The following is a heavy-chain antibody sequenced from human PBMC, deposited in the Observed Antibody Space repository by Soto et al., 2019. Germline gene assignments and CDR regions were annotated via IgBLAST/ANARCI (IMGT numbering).Heavy chain of an antibody. J-gene: IGHJ4*02. CDR2: INPDGGAT. CDR3: ATRLPTDF. Sequence: ASVKVSCKASGYTFTGYHIFWVRQAPGQGLEWVGWINPDGGATSYAPKFQGRITLTSDASISTAYMELSRLRSDDTAIYYCATRLPTDFWGQGTLVTVSS. CDR1: GYTFTGYH. D-gene: IGHD4-17*01. V-gene: IGHV1-2*02.